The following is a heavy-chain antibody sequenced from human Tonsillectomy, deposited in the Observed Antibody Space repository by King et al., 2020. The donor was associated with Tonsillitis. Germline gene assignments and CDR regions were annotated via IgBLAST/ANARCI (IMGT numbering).Heavy chain of an antibody. J-gene: IGHJ3*02. CDR3: TRKGVEYYYGSGSHDAFDI. CDR1: GFTFSNAW. V-gene: IGHV3-15*01. D-gene: IGHD3-10*01. Sequence: VQLVESGGGLVKPGGSLRLSCAASGFTFSNAWMSWVRQAPGKGLEWFGRIKSKTDGGTTDYAAPVKGRFTISRDDSKNTLYLQMNSLKTEDTAVYYCTRKGVEYYYGSGSHDAFDIWGQGTMVTVSS. CDR2: IKSKTDGGTT.